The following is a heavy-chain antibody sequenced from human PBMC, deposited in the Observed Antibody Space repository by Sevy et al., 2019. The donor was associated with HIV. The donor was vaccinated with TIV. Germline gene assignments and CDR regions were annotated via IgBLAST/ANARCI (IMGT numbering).Heavy chain of an antibody. D-gene: IGHD6-6*01. CDR1: GFTVSRNF. J-gene: IGHJ4*02. CDR3: VGADRPNRGDF. V-gene: IGHV3-53*01. Sequence: GESLKISCAASGFTVSRNFMSWIRQAPGKGLEWVSIIYSDGTTFYADSVKGRFTISRDNSRNTLYLQMNTLRAEDTAVYYCVGADRPNRGDFWGQGTLVTVSS. CDR2: IYSDGTT.